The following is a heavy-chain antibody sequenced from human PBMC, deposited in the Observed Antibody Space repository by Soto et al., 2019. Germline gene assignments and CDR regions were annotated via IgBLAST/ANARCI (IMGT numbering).Heavy chain of an antibody. J-gene: IGHJ2*01. D-gene: IGHD6-13*01. V-gene: IGHV1-69*02. CDR1: GGTFSSYT. Sequence: QVQLLQSGAEVKKPGSSVKVSCKSSGGTFSSYTISWVRQAPGQVLEWMGRIIPILGIGNYAQRFQGRVTLTADKSKSTAYMVMSSLRSEDTAVYYCASRYSSSQPYWYFDLWGRGTLVTVSS. CDR3: ASRYSSSQPYWYFDL. CDR2: IIPILGIG.